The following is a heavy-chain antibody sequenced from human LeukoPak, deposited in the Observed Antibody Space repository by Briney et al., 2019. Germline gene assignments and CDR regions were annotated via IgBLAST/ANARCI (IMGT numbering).Heavy chain of an antibody. Sequence: SETLSLTCAVYGGSFSGYYWSWIRQPPGKGLEWIGEINHSGSTNYNPSLKSRVTISVDTSKNQFSLKLSSVTAADTAVYYCAGDYYGSGSLWGQGTLVTVSS. CDR1: GGSFSGYY. CDR3: AGDYYGSGSL. V-gene: IGHV4-34*01. D-gene: IGHD3-10*01. CDR2: INHSGST. J-gene: IGHJ4*02.